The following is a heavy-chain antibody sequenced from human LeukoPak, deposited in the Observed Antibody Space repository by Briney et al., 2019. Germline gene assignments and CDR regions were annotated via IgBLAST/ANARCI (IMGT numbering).Heavy chain of an antibody. Sequence: EASVKVSCKASGYTFTSYYMHWVRQAPGQGLEWMGIINPSGGSTSYAQNFQGRVTMTRHTTTSTVYMELSSLRSEDTAVYYCARVEYSYGPFFDYWGQGTLVSVSS. D-gene: IGHD5-18*01. CDR2: INPSGGST. V-gene: IGHV1-46*01. J-gene: IGHJ4*02. CDR1: GYTFTSYY. CDR3: ARVEYSYGPFFDY.